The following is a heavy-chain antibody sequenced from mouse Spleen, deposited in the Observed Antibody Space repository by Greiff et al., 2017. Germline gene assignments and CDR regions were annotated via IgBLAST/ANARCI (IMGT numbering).Heavy chain of an antibody. Sequence: EVHLVESGGGLVKPGGSLKLSCAASGFTFSSYTMSWVRQTPEKRLEWVATISSGGSYTYYPDSVKGRFTISRDNAKNTLYLQMSSLKSEDTAMYYCTRIDYYGSSAWFAYWGQGTLVTVSA. V-gene: IGHV5-6-4*01. CDR1: GFTFSSYT. J-gene: IGHJ3*01. CDR3: TRIDYYGSSAWFAY. CDR2: ISSGGSYT. D-gene: IGHD1-1*01.